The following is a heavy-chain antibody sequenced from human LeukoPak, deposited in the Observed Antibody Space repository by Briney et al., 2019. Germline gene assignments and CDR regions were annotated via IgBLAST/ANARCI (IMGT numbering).Heavy chain of an antibody. J-gene: IGHJ4*02. V-gene: IGHV4-59*12. D-gene: IGHD5-18*01. CDR3: ARVGDSFGPFYFDY. Sequence: PSETLSLTCTVSGGSISSYYWSWIRQPPGKGLEWIGYIYYSGSTNYNPSLKSRVTISVDRSKNQFSLSLTSVTAADTAVYYCARVGDSFGPFYFDYWGQGTLVTVSP. CDR2: IYYSGST. CDR1: GGSISSYY.